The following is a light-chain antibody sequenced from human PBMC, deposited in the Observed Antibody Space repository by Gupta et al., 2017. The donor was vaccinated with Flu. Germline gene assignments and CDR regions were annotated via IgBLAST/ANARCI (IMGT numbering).Light chain of an antibody. J-gene: IGLJ3*02. V-gene: IGLV3-21*02. CDR2: DDS. Sequence: SSVLTQPPSVSVAPAQTDTITFGGNNIGSKSVHWYQQKPGQAPVLVVYDDSDRPSGIPERFSGSNSGNTATLTISRVEAGDEADYYCQVWDSSSDHLWVFGGGTKLTVL. CDR3: QVWDSSSDHLWV. CDR1: NIGSKS.